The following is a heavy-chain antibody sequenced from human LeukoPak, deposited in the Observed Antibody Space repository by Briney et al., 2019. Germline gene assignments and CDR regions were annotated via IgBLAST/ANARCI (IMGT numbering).Heavy chain of an antibody. Sequence: GGSLRLSCAASGFTFDDYAMHWVRQAPGEGLEWVSGISWNSGSIGYADSVKGRFTISRDNAKNSLYLQMNSLRAEDTALYYCARPMYYYGSSHPFDPWGQGTLVTVSS. CDR2: ISWNSGSI. CDR3: ARPMYYYGSSHPFDP. D-gene: IGHD3-10*01. V-gene: IGHV3-9*01. J-gene: IGHJ5*02. CDR1: GFTFDDYA.